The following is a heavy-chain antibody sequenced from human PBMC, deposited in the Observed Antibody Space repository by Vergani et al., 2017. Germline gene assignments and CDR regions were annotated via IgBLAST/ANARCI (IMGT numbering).Heavy chain of an antibody. J-gene: IGHJ5*02. V-gene: IGHV1-2*06. D-gene: IGHD2-2*01. CDR1: GYTFTGYY. CDR3: AMVALRRGYCSSTSCPSGGFDP. Sequence: QVQLVQSGAEVKKPGASVKVSCKASGYTFTGYYMHWVRQAPGQGLEWMGRINPNSGGTNYAQKFQGRVTMTRDTSISTAYMELCRLRSDDTAVYYCAMVALRRGYCSSTSCPSGGFDPWGQGTLVTVSS. CDR2: INPNSGGT.